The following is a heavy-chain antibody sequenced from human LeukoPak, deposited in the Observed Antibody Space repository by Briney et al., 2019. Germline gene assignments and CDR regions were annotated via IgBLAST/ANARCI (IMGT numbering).Heavy chain of an antibody. D-gene: IGHD5-18*01. CDR2: ISAYNGNT. CDR1: GYTFTNYG. Sequence: ASVKVSCKASGYTFTNYGIGWVRQAPGQGLEWMGWISAYNGNTNYAQKLQGRVTMTRDTSTSTVYMELRSLRSDDTAVYYCAREVAIGRAAMEGLLHWGQGTLVTVSS. CDR3: AREVAIGRAAMEGLLH. V-gene: IGHV1-18*01. J-gene: IGHJ4*02.